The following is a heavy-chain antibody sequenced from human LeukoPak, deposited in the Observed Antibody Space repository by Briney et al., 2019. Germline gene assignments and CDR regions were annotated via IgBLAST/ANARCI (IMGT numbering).Heavy chain of an antibody. CDR1: GGSISSYY. V-gene: IGHV4-59*01. CDR2: IYYSGST. Sequence: SETLSLTCTVSGGSISSYYWSWIRQPPGKGLEWIGYIYYSGSTNYNPSLKSRVTISVDTSKNQFSLKLSSVTAADTAVYYCARGTYCSSTSCYGYYYYMDVWGKGTTVTVSS. J-gene: IGHJ6*03. D-gene: IGHD2-2*01. CDR3: ARGTYCSSTSCYGYYYYMDV.